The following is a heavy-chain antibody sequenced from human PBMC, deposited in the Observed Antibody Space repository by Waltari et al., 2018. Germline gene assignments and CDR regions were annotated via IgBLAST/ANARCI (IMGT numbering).Heavy chain of an antibody. V-gene: IGHV3-7*01. Sequence: EVQLVESGGGLVQRGGALRLACAASGFTLSNYWMSWVRQAPGKGPEWVANIMTDGREEYYVDSVRGRFTISRDNAKNSLYLQMNSLRPEDTAVYYCVRDQWFAFDIWGQGTMVTVSS. J-gene: IGHJ3*02. CDR1: GFTLSNYW. D-gene: IGHD3-22*01. CDR2: IMTDGREE. CDR3: VRDQWFAFDI.